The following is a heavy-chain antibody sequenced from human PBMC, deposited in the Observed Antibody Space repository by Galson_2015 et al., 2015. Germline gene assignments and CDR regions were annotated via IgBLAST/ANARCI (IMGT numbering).Heavy chain of an antibody. V-gene: IGHV3-30*01. CDR3: ARDQIVVVPAAMNWYFDL. CDR1: GFTFSSYA. D-gene: IGHD2-2*01. Sequence: SLRLSCAASGFTFSSYAMHWVRQAPGKGLEWVAVISYDGSNKYYADSVKGRFTISRDNSKNTLYLQMNSLRAEDTAVYYCARDQIVVVPAAMNWYFDLWGRGTLVTVSS. J-gene: IGHJ2*01. CDR2: ISYDGSNK.